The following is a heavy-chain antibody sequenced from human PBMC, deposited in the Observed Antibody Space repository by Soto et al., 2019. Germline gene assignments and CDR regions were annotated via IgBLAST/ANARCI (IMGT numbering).Heavy chain of an antibody. Sequence: EMQVAEAGGGLGQPGGSLRLSCAASGFIFRNYQMNWFRQAPGKGLEGLSDISDDVTSMQYENPVKGRLTISRDNTKTSLYLQMSSLRGDDTAVYYCAAAPGGVFYYAMDVWGQGVTVTVSS. CDR1: GFIFRNYQ. V-gene: IGHV3-48*03. CDR2: ISDDVTSM. CDR3: AAAPGGVFYYAMDV. J-gene: IGHJ6*02. D-gene: IGHD6-25*01.